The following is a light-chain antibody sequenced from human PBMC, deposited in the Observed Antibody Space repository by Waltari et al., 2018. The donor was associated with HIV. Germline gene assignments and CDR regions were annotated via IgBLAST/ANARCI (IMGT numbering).Light chain of an antibody. CDR3: SSYTSSSTVV. CDR2: DVS. CDR1: SSDVGGYNY. V-gene: IGLV2-14*03. Sequence: QSALTQPASVSGSPGQSITISCTGTSSDVGGYNYVSWYQQHPGKAPKLMIYDVSYRPSGVSIRFSCSTSGNTASLPISGLQAEDEADYYCSSYTSSSTVVFGGGTKLTVL. J-gene: IGLJ2*01.